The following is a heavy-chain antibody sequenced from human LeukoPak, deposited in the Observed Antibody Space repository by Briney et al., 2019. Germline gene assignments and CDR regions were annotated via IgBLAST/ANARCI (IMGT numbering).Heavy chain of an antibody. Sequence: PGGSLRLSCAASGFTFSSYAMHWVRQAPGKGLEWVAVISYDGSNKYYADSVKGRFTISRDNSKNTLYLQMNSLRAEDTAVYYCVRDRSTVTTGPPGYWGQGTLVTVSS. D-gene: IGHD4-11*01. J-gene: IGHJ4*02. CDR2: ISYDGSNK. CDR3: VRDRSTVTTGPPGY. V-gene: IGHV3-30*04. CDR1: GFTFSSYA.